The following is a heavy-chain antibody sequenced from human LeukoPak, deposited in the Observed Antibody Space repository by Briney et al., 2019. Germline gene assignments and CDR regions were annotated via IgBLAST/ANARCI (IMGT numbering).Heavy chain of an antibody. J-gene: IGHJ3*02. CDR1: GYTFTGYY. CDR3: ARASGSYYGIGINAFDI. D-gene: IGHD1-26*01. CDR2: INPNSGGT. Sequence: ASVKVSCKASGYTFTGYYMHWVRQAPGQGLEWMGWINPNSGGTNYAQKLQGRVTMTTDTSTSTAYMELRSLRSDDTAVYYCARASGSYYGIGINAFDIWGQGTMVTVSS. V-gene: IGHV1-2*02.